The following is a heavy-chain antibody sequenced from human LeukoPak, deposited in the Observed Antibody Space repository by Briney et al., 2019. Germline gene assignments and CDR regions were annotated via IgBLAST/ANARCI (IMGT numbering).Heavy chain of an antibody. V-gene: IGHV3-15*01. CDR3: PTDMGSKVH. CDR1: GFTFTNAW. J-gene: IGHJ4*02. Sequence: PGGSLRLSCAASGFTFTNAWMTWVRQAPGKGLEWVGLIKSKTDGGTTDYAAPVKGRFTISRDDSKNTLYLQMNSLKTEDTAVYHCPTDMGSKVHWGQGTLVTVSS. D-gene: IGHD1-26*01. CDR2: IKSKTDGGTT.